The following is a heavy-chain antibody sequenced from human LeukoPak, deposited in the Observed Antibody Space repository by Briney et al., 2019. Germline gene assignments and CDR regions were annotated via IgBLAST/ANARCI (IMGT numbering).Heavy chain of an antibody. Sequence: ASVKVSCKASGGTFSSYAISWVRQAPGQGLEWMGWINPNRGGTNFAQMFQGRVTMTWDTSISTVYMELSRLTSDDTAVYYCASGYGDYSPDYWGQGTLVTVSS. J-gene: IGHJ4*02. D-gene: IGHD4-17*01. V-gene: IGHV1-2*02. CDR2: INPNRGGT. CDR1: GGTFSSYA. CDR3: ASGYGDYSPDY.